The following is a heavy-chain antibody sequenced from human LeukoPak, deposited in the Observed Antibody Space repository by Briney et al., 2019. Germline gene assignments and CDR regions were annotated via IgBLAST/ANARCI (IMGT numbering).Heavy chain of an antibody. CDR1: GGSFSGYY. V-gene: IGHV4-34*01. Sequence: SETLSLTCAVYGGSFSGYYWSWIRQPPGKGLEWIGEINHSGSTYYNPSLKSRVTISVDTSKNQFSLKLSSVTAADTAVYYCARLPQRTYSALPYWGQGTLVTVSS. CDR2: INHSGST. J-gene: IGHJ4*02. CDR3: ARLPQRTYSALPY. D-gene: IGHD4-4*01.